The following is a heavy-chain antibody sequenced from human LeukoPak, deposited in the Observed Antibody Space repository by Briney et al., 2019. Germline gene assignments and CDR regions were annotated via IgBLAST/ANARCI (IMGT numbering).Heavy chain of an antibody. CDR2: IYYSGST. D-gene: IGHD2-2*01. CDR3: ARHLQLLGFDP. Sequence: NPSETLSLTCTVSGGSISSYYWSWIRQPPGKGLEWIGYIYYSGSTNYNPSLKSRVTISVDTSKNQFSLKLSSVTAADTAVYYCARHLQLLGFDPWGQGTLVTVSS. J-gene: IGHJ5*02. V-gene: IGHV4-59*08. CDR1: GGSISSYY.